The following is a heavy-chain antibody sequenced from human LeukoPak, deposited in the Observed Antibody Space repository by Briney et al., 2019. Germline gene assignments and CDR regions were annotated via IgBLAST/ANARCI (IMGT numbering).Heavy chain of an antibody. CDR3: ARRGYDYVWGSYRYFDY. CDR1: GGSISSSSYY. CDR2: IYYSGST. V-gene: IGHV4-39*01. J-gene: IGHJ4*02. Sequence: SETLSLTCTVSGGSISSSSYYWGWIRQPPGKGLEWIGSIYYSGSTYYNPSLKSRVAISVDTSKNQFSLKLSSVTAADTAVYYCARRGYDYVWGSYRYFDYWGQGTLVTVSS. D-gene: IGHD3-16*02.